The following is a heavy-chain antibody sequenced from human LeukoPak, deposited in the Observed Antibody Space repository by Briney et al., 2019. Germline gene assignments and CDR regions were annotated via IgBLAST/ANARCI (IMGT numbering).Heavy chain of an antibody. J-gene: IGHJ5*02. D-gene: IGHD3-22*01. Sequence: ASVKVSCKASGYTFTSFGISWVRQAPGQGLEWMGWISAYNGNTDYAQNFQGRVSMTRDTSTTTAYMELRSLRSDDTAVYYCARDRPYYYDSSGSFWFDPWGQGTLVTVSS. CDR2: ISAYNGNT. CDR1: GYTFTSFG. CDR3: ARDRPYYYDSSGSFWFDP. V-gene: IGHV1-18*01.